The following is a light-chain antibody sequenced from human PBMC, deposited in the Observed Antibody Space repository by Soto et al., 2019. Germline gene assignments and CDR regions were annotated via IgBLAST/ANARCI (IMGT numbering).Light chain of an antibody. Sequence: SPSTLPLSSKERATLSCRASQSVGSGLSWYQQKPDQAPRLLIYGASTRATGIPARFSGSGSGTEFTLTISSLQSEDYAVYYCQQYNNWLPYPLGQGTK. CDR1: QSVGSG. V-gene: IGKV3-15*01. CDR3: QQYNNWLPYP. CDR2: GAS. J-gene: IGKJ2*01.